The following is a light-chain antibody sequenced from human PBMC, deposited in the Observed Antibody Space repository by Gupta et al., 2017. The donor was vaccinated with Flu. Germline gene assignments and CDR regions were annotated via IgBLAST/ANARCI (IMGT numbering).Light chain of an antibody. V-gene: IGLV2-23*01. CDR2: EGT. Sequence: QSALTQPASLSGSPGQSITTSCIGPTSDVGNHKFVSWYQQHPGKVPKLIIYEGTKRPSGVSSRFSGSKSDTAASLAIFGLQSEDEAHYYCCSCAGDNTLVFGGGTSLTV. CDR3: CSCAGDNTLV. CDR1: TSDVGNHKF. J-gene: IGLJ3*02.